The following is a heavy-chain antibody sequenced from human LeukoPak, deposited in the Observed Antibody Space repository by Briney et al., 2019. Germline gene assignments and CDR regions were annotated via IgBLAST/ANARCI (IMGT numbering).Heavy chain of an antibody. V-gene: IGHV4-34*01. CDR1: GGSFSGYH. CDR2: IHYDGTT. Sequence: PSETLSLTCAVYGGSFSGYHWSWIRQPPGKGLDWIGEIHYDGTTNYNPSLKNRVTIAVERSKSQFSVPLTSVTAADTGVYFCARGPHQQWPPMQYWGQGSLVTVPS. J-gene: IGHJ4*02. D-gene: IGHD6-19*01. CDR3: ARGPHQQWPPMQY.